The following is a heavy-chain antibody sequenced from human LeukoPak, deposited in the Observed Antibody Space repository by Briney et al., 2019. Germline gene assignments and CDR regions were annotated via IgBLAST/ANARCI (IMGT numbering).Heavy chain of an antibody. Sequence: GGSLRLSCAASGFSFSSYWMSWVRQAPGKGLEWVANIKPDGSDKYHVDSVKGRSTTSRDNAKNSLYLQMNSLRAEDTAVYYCARLGDSSGYYDFWGQGALVTVSS. V-gene: IGHV3-7*01. CDR3: ARLGDSSGYYDF. J-gene: IGHJ4*02. CDR1: GFSFSSYW. D-gene: IGHD3-22*01. CDR2: IKPDGSDK.